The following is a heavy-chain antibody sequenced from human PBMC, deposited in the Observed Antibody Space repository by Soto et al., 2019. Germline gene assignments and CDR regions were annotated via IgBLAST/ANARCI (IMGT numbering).Heavy chain of an antibody. CDR2: ISYDGSNK. V-gene: IGHV3-30*18. J-gene: IGHJ4*02. Sequence: QVQLVESGGGVVQPGRSLRLSCAASGFTFSSYGMHWVRQAPGKGLEWVAVISYDGSNKYYADSVKGRFTISRDNSKNTLYLQMTSLRAEDTAVYYCAKRGYDDSCGPFDYWGQGPLVTVSS. CDR1: GFTFSSYG. CDR3: AKRGYDDSCGPFDY. D-gene: IGHD5-18*01.